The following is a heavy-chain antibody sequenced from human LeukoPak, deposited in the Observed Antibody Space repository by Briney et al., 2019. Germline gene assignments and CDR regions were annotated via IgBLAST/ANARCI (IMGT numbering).Heavy chain of an antibody. CDR3: ARDLKQFGGWFDY. V-gene: IGHV1-3*01. CDR1: GYTLTSYA. J-gene: IGHJ4*02. D-gene: IGHD6-19*01. CDR2: INAGNGIT. Sequence: ASVKVSRKASGYTLTSYAMHWVRQAPGQRLEWMGWINAGNGITKYSQKFQGRVTITRDTSASTAYMELSSLRSEDTAVYYCARDLKQFGGWFDYWGQGTLVTVSS.